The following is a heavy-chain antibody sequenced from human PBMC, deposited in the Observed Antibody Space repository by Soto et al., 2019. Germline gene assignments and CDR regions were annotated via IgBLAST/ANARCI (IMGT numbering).Heavy chain of an antibody. CDR1: GGSITSGGYS. J-gene: IGHJ6*02. Sequence: LSLTCTVSGGSITSGGYSWSWIRQPPGKGLEWVGYIYHSGTTYYNPSLKSRVTISLDRSTNQFSLKLRSVTAADTAVYYCARLPIGYCTSTSCPGGGFYYYYGMDVWGQGTTVTVSS. V-gene: IGHV4-30-2*01. D-gene: IGHD2-2*01. CDR2: IYHSGTT. CDR3: ARLPIGYCTSTSCPGGGFYYYYGMDV.